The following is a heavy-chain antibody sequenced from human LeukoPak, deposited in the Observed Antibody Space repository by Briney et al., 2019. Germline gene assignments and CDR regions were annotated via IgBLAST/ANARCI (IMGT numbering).Heavy chain of an antibody. J-gene: IGHJ4*02. CDR3: ARDRISSGWELLQRDFDY. D-gene: IGHD1-26*01. CDR1: GGTISSSSYY. V-gene: IGHV4-39*02. CDR2: IYYSGST. Sequence: SETLSLTCTVSGGTISSSSYYWGWIRQPPGKGLEWIGSIYYSGSTYYNPSLKSRATISVDTSKNQFSLKLSSVAAADTAVYYCARDRISSGWELLQRDFDYWGQGTLVTVSS.